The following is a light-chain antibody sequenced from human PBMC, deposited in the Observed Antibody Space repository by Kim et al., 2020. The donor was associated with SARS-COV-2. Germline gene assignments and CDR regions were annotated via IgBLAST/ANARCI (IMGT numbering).Light chain of an antibody. CDR2: SNN. CDR3: AAWDDSLNGWV. J-gene: IGLJ3*02. V-gene: IGLV1-44*01. CDR1: RSNIGSNP. Sequence: GQRVTISCSGSRSNIGSNPVNWYQQLPGTAPKLLIYSNNQWPSGVPARFSGSKSGTSASLAISGLQSEDEAAYYCAAWDDSLNGWVFGGGTKVTVL.